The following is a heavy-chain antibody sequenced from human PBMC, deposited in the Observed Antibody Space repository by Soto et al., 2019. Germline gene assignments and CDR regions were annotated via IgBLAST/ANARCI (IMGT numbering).Heavy chain of an antibody. V-gene: IGHV6-1*01. CDR1: GDSVSTNSAA. CDR3: ARLIGNSWLDS. D-gene: IGHD2-8*01. CDR2: TYYRSKWYN. J-gene: IGHJ5*01. Sequence: QVQLQQSGPGLVKPSQTLSLTCAISGDSVSTNSAAWEWIRQSPSRGLEWLGRTYYRSKWYNDYSVSVKGRITINPATSNNQLSLQLNSVTPDDTAVYYCARLIGNSWLDSWGQGTLVTVSS.